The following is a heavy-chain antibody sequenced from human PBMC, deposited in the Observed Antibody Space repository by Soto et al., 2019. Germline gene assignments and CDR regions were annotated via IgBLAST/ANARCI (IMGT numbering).Heavy chain of an antibody. D-gene: IGHD2-2*01. CDR3: ARDQYCSSTSCPVGMDV. J-gene: IGHJ6*02. CDR1: GGSISSYY. Sequence: SETLSLTCTVSGGSISSYYWSWIRQPPGKGLEWIGYIYYSGSTNYNPSLKSRVTISVDTSKNQFSLKLSSATAADTAVYYCARDQYCSSTSCPVGMDVWGQGTTVTVSS. V-gene: IGHV4-59*01. CDR2: IYYSGST.